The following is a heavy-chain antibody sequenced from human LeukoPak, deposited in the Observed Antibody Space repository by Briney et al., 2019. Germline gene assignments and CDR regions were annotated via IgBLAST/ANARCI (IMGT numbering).Heavy chain of an antibody. J-gene: IGHJ6*03. V-gene: IGHV3-9*01. CDR2: ISWYSFSI. CDR1: GFTFDDYA. CDR3: AKSSGNYLNYYYYMDV. Sequence: GGSLRLSCAASGFTFDDYAMHWVRQAPGKGLEWVSGISWYSFSIGYADSVKGRFTISRDNAKNSLYLQMNSLRAEDTALYYCAKSSGNYLNYYYYMDVWGKGTTVTISS. D-gene: IGHD3-10*01.